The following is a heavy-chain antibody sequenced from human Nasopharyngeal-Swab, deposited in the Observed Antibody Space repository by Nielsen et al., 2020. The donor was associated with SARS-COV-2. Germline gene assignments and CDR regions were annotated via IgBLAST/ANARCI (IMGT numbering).Heavy chain of an antibody. D-gene: IGHD1-1*01. CDR3: ARLGTESYHYYSLDV. CDR1: GFTFSSVW. Sequence: GESLKISCSASGFTFSSVWMSWVRQAPGKGLEWVSSISSSSNYIYYGDSVKGRFTISRDNTQKSLYLEMNSLRVEDTAVYYCARLGTESYHYYSLDVWGQGTTVTVSS. CDR2: ISSSSNYI. V-gene: IGHV3-21*01. J-gene: IGHJ6*02.